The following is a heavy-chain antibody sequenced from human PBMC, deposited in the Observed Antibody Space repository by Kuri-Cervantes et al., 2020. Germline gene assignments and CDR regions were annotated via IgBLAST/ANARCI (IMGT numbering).Heavy chain of an antibody. CDR3: ARECGYDYFRSGGWFDP. J-gene: IGHJ5*02. CDR1: GFTFSSYW. CDR2: INSDGSST. Sequence: GSPRLSCAASGFTFSSYWMHWVRQAPGKGLVWVSRINSDGSSTSYADSVKGRFTISRDNAKNTLYLQMNSLRAEDTAVYYCARECGYDYFRSGGWFDPWGQGTLVTVSS. D-gene: IGHD5-12*01. V-gene: IGHV3-74*01.